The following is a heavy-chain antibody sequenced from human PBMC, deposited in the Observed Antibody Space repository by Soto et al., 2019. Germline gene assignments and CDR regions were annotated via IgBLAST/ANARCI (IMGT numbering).Heavy chain of an antibody. Sequence: GASVKVYCKASGYTFTGYYMHWVRQDPGQGLEWMGWINPNSGGTNYAQKFQGWVTMTRDTSISTAYMELSRLRSDDTAVYYCARVIRGYSYGYGMDVWGQGTTVTVSS. CDR3: ARVIRGYSYGYGMDV. CDR1: GYTFTGYY. D-gene: IGHD5-18*01. J-gene: IGHJ6*02. CDR2: INPNSGGT. V-gene: IGHV1-2*04.